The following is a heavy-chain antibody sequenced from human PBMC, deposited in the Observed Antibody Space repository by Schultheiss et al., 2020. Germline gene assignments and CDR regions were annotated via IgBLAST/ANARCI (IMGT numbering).Heavy chain of an antibody. Sequence: GGSLRLSCAASGFTFSSYAMSWVRQAPGKGLEWVAVISYEGSNKYYADSVKGRFTISRDNSKNTLYLQMNSLRAEDTAVYYCVCSGRDYYYYYMDVWGKGTTVTVSS. V-gene: IGHV3-30*04. CDR2: ISYEGSNK. J-gene: IGHJ6*03. D-gene: IGHD3-10*02. CDR3: VCSGRDYYYYYMDV. CDR1: GFTFSSYA.